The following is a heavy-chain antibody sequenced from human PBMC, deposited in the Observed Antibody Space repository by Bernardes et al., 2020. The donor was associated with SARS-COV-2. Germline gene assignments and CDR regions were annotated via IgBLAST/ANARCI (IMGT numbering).Heavy chain of an antibody. CDR1: GGSISTYY. V-gene: IGHV4-59*01. Sequence: SETLSLTCSVSGGSISTYYWSWIRQPPGKGLEWIGYINHSGTTDYNPSLKSRVTISVDTSKNQFSLKLTSVTAADTAVYYCVRSAGWFGDFDYWGQGTLVTVSS. D-gene: IGHD3-10*01. CDR2: INHSGTT. CDR3: VRSAGWFGDFDY. J-gene: IGHJ4*02.